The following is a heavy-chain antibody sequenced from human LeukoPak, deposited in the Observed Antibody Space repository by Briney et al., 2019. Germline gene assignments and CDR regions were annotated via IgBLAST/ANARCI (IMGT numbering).Heavy chain of an antibody. D-gene: IGHD3-3*01. CDR2: IYPGDSDT. CDR1: GYSFTSYW. V-gene: IGHV5-51*01. J-gene: IGHJ4*02. Sequence: GESLKISCQGSGYSFTSYWIGWVRRMPGKGLEWLGIIYPGDSDTRYSPSFQGQVTISADKSISTAYLQWSSLKASDTAMYYYARGQWLLSQGFDYWGQGTLVTVSS. CDR3: ARGQWLLSQGFDY.